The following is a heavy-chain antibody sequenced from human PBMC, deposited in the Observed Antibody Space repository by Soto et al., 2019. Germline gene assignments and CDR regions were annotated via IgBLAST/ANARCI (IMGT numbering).Heavy chain of an antibody. D-gene: IGHD3-22*01. Sequence: EVQLLESGGGLVQPGGSLRLSCAASGFTFNSYAMSWVRQTPGKGLEWVSGLSGSGDTAYYADSVRGRFTISRDNSKSTLYLQMNSLRAEDTAVYYCARDYDSSGYNNWFDPWGQGTLVTVSS. CDR2: LSGSGDTA. CDR3: ARDYDSSGYNNWFDP. V-gene: IGHV3-23*01. CDR1: GFTFNSYA. J-gene: IGHJ5*02.